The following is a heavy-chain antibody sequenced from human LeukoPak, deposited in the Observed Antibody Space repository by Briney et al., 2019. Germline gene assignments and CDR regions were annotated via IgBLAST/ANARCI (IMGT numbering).Heavy chain of an antibody. CDR2: IWNDGSNT. D-gene: IGHD1-26*01. CDR3: ARDNAGLVKHLDAFDL. Sequence: QPGRSLRLSCAASGFTFSYYGMHWVRQAPGKGLEWVAVIWNDGSNTYYGDSVKGLFTISRDNSKNTLYLQMNSLRAEDTAVYYCARDNAGLVKHLDAFDLWGQGTMVTVAS. J-gene: IGHJ3*01. CDR1: GFTFSYYG. V-gene: IGHV3-33*08.